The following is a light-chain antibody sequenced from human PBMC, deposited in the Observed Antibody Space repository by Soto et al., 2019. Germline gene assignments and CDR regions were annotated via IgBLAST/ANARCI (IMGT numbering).Light chain of an antibody. J-gene: IGKJ4*02. CDR2: KAS. Sequence: DIQMTQSPSTLSASVGDRVIITCRASQSIGNLLAWYQQKPGKAPNLLIYKASTLESGVPSRFSGSGSGTEFTLTISSLQPDDFATYYCQHYNTYSPFGGGTKVEI. V-gene: IGKV1-5*03. CDR1: QSIGNL. CDR3: QHYNTYSP.